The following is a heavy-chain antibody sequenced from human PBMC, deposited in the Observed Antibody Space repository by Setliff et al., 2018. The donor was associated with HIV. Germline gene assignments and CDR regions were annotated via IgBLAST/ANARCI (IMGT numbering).Heavy chain of an antibody. CDR1: GYTFTTYG. J-gene: IGHJ4*02. CDR2: IIPILGIA. Sequence: GASVKVSCKASGYTFTTYGISWVRQAPGHGLEWMGGIIPILGIANYAQKFQGRVTITADESTSTAYMELSSLRSEGTAVYYCARRHEDGYIDYWGQGTLVTVSS. CDR3: ARRHEDGYIDY. V-gene: IGHV1-69*10.